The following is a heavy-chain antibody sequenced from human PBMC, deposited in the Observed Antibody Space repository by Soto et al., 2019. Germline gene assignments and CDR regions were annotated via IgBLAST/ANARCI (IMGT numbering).Heavy chain of an antibody. D-gene: IGHD2-2*01. Sequence: SLTCTVSGGSISSYYWSWIRQPPGKGLEWIGYIYYSGSTNYNPSLKSRVTISVDTSKNQFSLKLSSVTAADTAVYYCARDRGYCSSTSCPEYYYYGMDVWGQGTTVTVSS. V-gene: IGHV4-59*01. CDR1: GGSISSYY. CDR3: ARDRGYCSSTSCPEYYYYGMDV. CDR2: IYYSGST. J-gene: IGHJ6*02.